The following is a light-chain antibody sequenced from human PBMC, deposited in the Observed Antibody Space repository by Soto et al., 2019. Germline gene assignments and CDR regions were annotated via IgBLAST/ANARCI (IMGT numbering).Light chain of an antibody. CDR3: QQYESSPLT. J-gene: IGKJ4*01. V-gene: IGKV3-20*01. CDR1: QSVSRNY. CDR2: GAS. Sequence: EIVLTQSPGTLSLSPGERATLSCRASQSVSRNYLAWYQQKPGQAPRLLIFGASSRATGIPDRFSGSGSGTDFTLTISRLEPEDFAVYHCQQYESSPLTFGGGTNVEI.